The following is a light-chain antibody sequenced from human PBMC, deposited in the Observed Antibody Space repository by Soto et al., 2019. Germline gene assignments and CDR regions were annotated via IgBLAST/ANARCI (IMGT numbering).Light chain of an antibody. J-gene: IGLJ1*01. Sequence: QSALTQPASVSGSPGQSITISCTGTSSDVGGYNYVSWYQQHPGKAPKLMIFEVSNRPSGVSIRFSGSKSGNTASLTISGLQAEDEADYYCSSYTSDSTRVFGTGTKLIVL. V-gene: IGLV2-14*01. CDR2: EVS. CDR3: SSYTSDSTRV. CDR1: SSDVGGYNY.